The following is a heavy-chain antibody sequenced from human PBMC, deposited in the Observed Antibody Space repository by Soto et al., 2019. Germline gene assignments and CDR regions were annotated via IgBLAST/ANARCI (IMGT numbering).Heavy chain of an antibody. J-gene: IGHJ5*02. CDR1: GGPFSGYY. CDR3: ASRGGAIYNWFDP. V-gene: IGHV4-34*01. Sequence: PSETLSLTCAVYGGPFSGYYWSGIRQPPGKGLEWIGEINHSGSTNYNPSLKSRVTISVDTSKNQFPLKLSSVTAADTAVYYCASRGGAIYNWFDPWGQGTLVTVS. D-gene: IGHD3-3*01. CDR2: INHSGST.